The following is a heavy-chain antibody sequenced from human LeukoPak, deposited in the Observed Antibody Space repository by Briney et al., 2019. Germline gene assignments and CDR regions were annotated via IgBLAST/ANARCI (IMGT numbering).Heavy chain of an antibody. CDR1: GGSISSSSYY. CDR2: IYYSGST. J-gene: IGHJ3*02. D-gene: IGHD2-21*02. Sequence: SETLSLTCTVSGGSISSSSYYWGWIRQPPGKGLEWVGSIYYSGSTYYNPSLKSRVTISVDTSKNQFSLKLSSVTAEDTAVYYCASLVSIVVVTAPGAFDIWGQGTMVTVSS. V-gene: IGHV4-39*01. CDR3: ASLVSIVVVTAPGAFDI.